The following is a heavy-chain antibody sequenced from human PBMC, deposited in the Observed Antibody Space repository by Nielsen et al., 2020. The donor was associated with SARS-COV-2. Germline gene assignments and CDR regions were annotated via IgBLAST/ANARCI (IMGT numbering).Heavy chain of an antibody. CDR1: GGSISSGGYY. V-gene: IGHV4-31*03. J-gene: IGHJ4*02. CDR2: IYYSGST. Sequence: SETLSLTCTVSGGSISSGGYYWSWIRQHPGKGLEWIGYIYYSGSTYYNPSLKSRVTISVDTSKNQYSLKLSSVTAADTAVDYCARTLYGDYVFDYWGQGTLVTVSS. CDR3: ARTLYGDYVFDY. D-gene: IGHD4-17*01.